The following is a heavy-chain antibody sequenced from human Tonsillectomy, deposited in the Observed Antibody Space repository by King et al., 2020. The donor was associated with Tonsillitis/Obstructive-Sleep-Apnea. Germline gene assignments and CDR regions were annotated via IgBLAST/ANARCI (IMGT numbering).Heavy chain of an antibody. V-gene: IGHV5-10-1*03. Sequence: VQLVESGAEVKKPGESLRISCKGSGYSFTSYWISWVRQMPGKGLEWMGRIDPSDSYTDYSPSFQGHVTISADKSISTAYLQWSSLKAPDTAMYYCASAGGYYSGMDVWGHGTTVIVSS. CDR3: ASAGGYYSGMDV. CDR1: GYSFTSYW. J-gene: IGHJ6*02. D-gene: IGHD3-10*01. CDR2: IDPSDSYT.